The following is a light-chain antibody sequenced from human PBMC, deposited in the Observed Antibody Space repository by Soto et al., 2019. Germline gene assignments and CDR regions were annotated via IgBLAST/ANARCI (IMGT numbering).Light chain of an antibody. Sequence: KVLAQRRGTQSLSPGERATLSCRATESVVSRYLAWYQLKPGQAPRLLIDDASSRATGIPDRFSGSGSGTYCTLTISRLVPGVGTADYYQQQCIRPRTFGHGTKVDIK. V-gene: IGKV3-20*01. J-gene: IGKJ1*01. CDR3: QQQCIRPRT. CDR2: DAS. CDR1: ESVVSRY.